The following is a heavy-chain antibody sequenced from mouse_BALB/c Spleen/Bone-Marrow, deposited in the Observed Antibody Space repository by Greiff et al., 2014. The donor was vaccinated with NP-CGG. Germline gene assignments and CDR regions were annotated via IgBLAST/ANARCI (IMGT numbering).Heavy chain of an antibody. CDR1: GYTFTDYW. D-gene: IGHD2-1*01. Sequence: QVQLQQSGAELVMPGASVKMSCMASGYTFTDYWVHWGKQRPGQGLEWIGAIDTSDSYTSYNQKFKGKATLTVDESSSTAYIQLSSLTSEDSAVYYCAFYYGNYGDYWGQGTTLTVSS. CDR3: AFYYGNYGDY. J-gene: IGHJ2*01. V-gene: IGHV1-69*01. CDR2: IDTSDSYT.